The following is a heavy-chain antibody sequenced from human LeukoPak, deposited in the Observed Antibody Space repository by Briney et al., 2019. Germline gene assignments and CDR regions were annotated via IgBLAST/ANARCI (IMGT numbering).Heavy chain of an antibody. CDR1: GYTFSDYY. V-gene: IGHV1-2*02. Sequence: ASVKVSCKASGYTFSDYYMHWVRQAPGQGLEWMGWINLNSGGTNYAQKFQGRVTMTRDASISTVYMELSRLRFDDTALYYCARPLGHGFFDFWGQGSLVTVSS. CDR3: ARPLGHGFFDF. CDR2: INLNSGGT. D-gene: IGHD3-10*01. J-gene: IGHJ4*02.